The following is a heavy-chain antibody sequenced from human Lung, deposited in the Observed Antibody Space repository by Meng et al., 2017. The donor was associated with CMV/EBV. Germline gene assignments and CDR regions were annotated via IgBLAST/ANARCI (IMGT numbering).Heavy chain of an antibody. J-gene: IGHJ6*02. V-gene: IGHV4-61*01. CDR2: IYYSGSN. CDR1: GGSVSSGSYY. CDR3: ARLGGLRFSFWYGMDV. Sequence: SETXSLXXNVSGGSVSSGSYYWSWIRQPPGKGLEWIGHIYYSGSNNYNPSLKRRVTISVDTSKNQFSLKLSSVTAADTAVYYCARLGGLRFSFWYGMDVWGQGXTVTVSS. D-gene: IGHD2-21*02.